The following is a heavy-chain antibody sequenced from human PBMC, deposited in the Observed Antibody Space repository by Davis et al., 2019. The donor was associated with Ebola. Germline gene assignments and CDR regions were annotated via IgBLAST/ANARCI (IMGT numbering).Heavy chain of an antibody. CDR3: ARDGDFWSGCMDV. CDR2: ITGSGGST. CDR1: GFTFSSYA. V-gene: IGHV3-23*01. J-gene: IGHJ6*02. D-gene: IGHD3-3*01. Sequence: GESLKISCAASGFTFSSYAMSWVRQAPGKGLEWVSAITGSGGSTYYADSVKGRFTISRDNAENSLYLEVNSLTVADTAVYYCARDGDFWSGCMDVWGQGTTVTVSS.